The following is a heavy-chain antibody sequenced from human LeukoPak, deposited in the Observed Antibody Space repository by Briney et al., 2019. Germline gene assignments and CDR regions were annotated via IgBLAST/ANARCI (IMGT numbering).Heavy chain of an antibody. Sequence: SETLSLTCTVSDDSINRHHWNWLRQSPGKGLEWIGYIYKSGFTNYNHYLKYRVTMSLDTTKNRVSLKLTSVTAADTAVYYCARSGATSDWSYFFDIWGQGTLVTVSS. V-gene: IGHV4-59*11. J-gene: IGHJ4*02. CDR1: DDSINRHH. CDR3: ARSGATSDWSYFFDI. D-gene: IGHD6-19*01. CDR2: IYKSGFT.